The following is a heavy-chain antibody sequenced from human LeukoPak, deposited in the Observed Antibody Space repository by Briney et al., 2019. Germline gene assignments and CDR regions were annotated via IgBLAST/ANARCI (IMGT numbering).Heavy chain of an antibody. CDR3: TRGDIVLVSAVGADNWFDS. D-gene: IGHD2-2*01. J-gene: IGHJ5*01. Sequence: GESLKISCKAFGCSFTTFWIGWGRQMPGEGLEWMGVTYPGTSDPRYSPSFRAQVNISADTSITTAYLQWSSLKASDSAIYYCTRGDIVLVSAVGADNWFDSWGQGTLVTVSS. V-gene: IGHV5-51*01. CDR1: GCSFTTFW. CDR2: TYPGTSDP.